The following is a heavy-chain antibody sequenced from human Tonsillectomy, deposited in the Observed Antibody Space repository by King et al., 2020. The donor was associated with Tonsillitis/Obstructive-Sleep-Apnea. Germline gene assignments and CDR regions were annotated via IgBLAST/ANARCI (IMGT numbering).Heavy chain of an antibody. Sequence: VQLVESGGGLVQPGESLRLSCAASGFTFSSYAMHWVRQAPGKGLEFVSAINFNGGNTYYANSVKGRFTISRDNSRYTLYLQMGSLRADDMAVYYCGSEAYDTSCSCDYWGQGTLVTVSS. J-gene: IGHJ4*02. CDR2: INFNGGNT. CDR1: GFTFSSYA. V-gene: IGHV3-64*01. CDR3: GSEAYDTSCSCDY. D-gene: IGHD3-22*01.